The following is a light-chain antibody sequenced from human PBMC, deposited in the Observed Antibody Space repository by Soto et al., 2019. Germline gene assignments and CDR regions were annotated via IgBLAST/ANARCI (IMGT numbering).Light chain of an antibody. J-gene: IGKJ1*01. V-gene: IGKV3-15*01. CDR3: QQYNNWPPALPWT. CDR1: QSVSSN. CDR2: GAS. Sequence: EIVMTQSPATLSVSPGERATLSCRASQSVSSNLAWYQQKPGQAPRLLIYGASTRATGIPARFSGSGSGTEFTLTISSLQSEDFAVYYCQQYNNWPPALPWTFGQGTKVEIK.